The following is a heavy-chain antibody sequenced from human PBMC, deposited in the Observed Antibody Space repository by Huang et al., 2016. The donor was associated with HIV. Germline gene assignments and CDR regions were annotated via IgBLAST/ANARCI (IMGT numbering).Heavy chain of an antibody. V-gene: IGHV3-9*01. CDR2: IGGNRGDI. J-gene: IGHJ4*02. CDR1: GFAFSQYA. Sequence: VQLVESGGGLVQPGWSMRLSCAASGFAFSQYAVYWVRQSPGKGLGGVSGIGGNRGDIAYAASVRGRFVISRDNAKKSLYLKMNGLRLEDTALYFCVIMDDYFDYWGQGVLVGVSS. CDR3: VIMDDYFDY. D-gene: IGHD2-8*01.